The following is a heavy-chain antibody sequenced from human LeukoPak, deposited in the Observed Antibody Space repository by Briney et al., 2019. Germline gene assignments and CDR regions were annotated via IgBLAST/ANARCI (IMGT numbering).Heavy chain of an antibody. CDR1: GFTFSSYG. J-gene: IGHJ4*02. D-gene: IGHD5-18*01. CDR3: AKDLGPGDVQTGWIQLWSSPDY. Sequence: GGSLRLSCAASGFTFSSYGMHWVRQAPGKGLEWVAVISYDGSNKYYADSVKGRFTISRDNSKNTLYLQMNSLRAEDTAVYYCAKDLGPGDVQTGWIQLWSSPDYWGQGTLVTVSS. V-gene: IGHV3-30*18. CDR2: ISYDGSNK.